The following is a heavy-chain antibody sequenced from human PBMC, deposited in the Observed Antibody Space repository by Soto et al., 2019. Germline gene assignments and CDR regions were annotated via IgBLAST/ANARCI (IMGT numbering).Heavy chain of an antibody. J-gene: IGHJ1*01. Sequence: AXSVKVSCTSSGSTFSTSGIRLVRQAPGQGLEWLGWIRPDNGNRKSAQRLQGRVTLTTDTSASTAYMELRSLTSDDTAMYYCARDTESNRYNDWAQGTLVTVSS. CDR2: IRPDNGNR. CDR3: ARDTESNRYND. CDR1: GSTFSTSG. D-gene: IGHD1-20*01. V-gene: IGHV1-18*01.